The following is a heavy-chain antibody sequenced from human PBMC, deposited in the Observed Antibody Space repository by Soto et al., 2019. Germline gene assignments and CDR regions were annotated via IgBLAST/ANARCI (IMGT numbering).Heavy chain of an antibody. J-gene: IGHJ6*02. CDR3: AAGDGGSYYFYGMDV. CDR1: GGTFTTFA. Sequence: QVQLVQSGAEVKRPGSSVKLSCTASGGTFTTFAISWVRQAPGQGLEWLGGLSPIFATTNYAQKFQGRITITADRSTSTAYMELASLKYDDTGVYYCAAGDGGSYYFYGMDVWGHGTTVTVSS. CDR2: LSPIFATT. D-gene: IGHD3-10*01. V-gene: IGHV1-69*06.